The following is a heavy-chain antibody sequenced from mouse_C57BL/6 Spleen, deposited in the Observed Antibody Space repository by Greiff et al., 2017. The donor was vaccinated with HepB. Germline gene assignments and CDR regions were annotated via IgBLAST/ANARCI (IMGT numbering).Heavy chain of an antibody. CDR3: TRDDYRENYYAMDY. CDR1: GFTFSSYA. V-gene: IGHV5-9-1*02. Sequence: EVQLVESGEGLVKPGGSLKLSCAASGFTFSSYAMSWVRQTPEKRLEWVAYISSGGDYIYYADTVKGRFTISRDNARNTLYLQMSSLKSEDTAMYYCTRDDYRENYYAMDYWGQGTSVTVSS. CDR2: ISSGGDYI. J-gene: IGHJ4*01. D-gene: IGHD2-4*01.